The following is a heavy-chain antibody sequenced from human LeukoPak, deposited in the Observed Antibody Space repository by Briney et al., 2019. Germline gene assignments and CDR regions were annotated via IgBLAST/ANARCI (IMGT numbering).Heavy chain of an antibody. CDR1: GGSFSGYY. J-gene: IGHJ4*02. D-gene: IGHD6-13*01. V-gene: IGHV4-34*01. CDR3: ARVLGVAAAGRFDY. CDR2: INHSGST. Sequence: KPSETLSLTCAVCGGSFSGYYWSWFRQPPGKGLEWIGKINHSGSTNYNPSLKSRVTISVDTSKNQFSLKLSSVTAADTAVYYCARVLGVAAAGRFDYWGQGTLVTVSS.